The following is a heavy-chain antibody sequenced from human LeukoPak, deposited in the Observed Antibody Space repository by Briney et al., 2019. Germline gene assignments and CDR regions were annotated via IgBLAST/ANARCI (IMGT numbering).Heavy chain of an antibody. V-gene: IGHV4-39*01. D-gene: IGHD6-19*01. Sequence: SETLSLTCTVSGVSISSSSYYWGWIRQPPGKGLEWIGSIYYSGSTYYNPSLKSRVTISVDTSKNQFSLKLSSVTAADTAVYYCARHLYSSGWQYAFDIWGQGTMVTVSS. J-gene: IGHJ3*02. CDR1: GVSISSSSYY. CDR2: IYYSGST. CDR3: ARHLYSSGWQYAFDI.